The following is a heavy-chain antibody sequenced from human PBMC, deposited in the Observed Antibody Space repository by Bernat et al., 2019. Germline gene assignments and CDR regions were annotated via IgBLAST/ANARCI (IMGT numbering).Heavy chain of an antibody. CDR2: INPSGGST. CDR1: GYTFTSYY. V-gene: IGHV1-46*01. Sequence: QVQLVQSGAEVKKPGASVKVSCKASGYTFTSYYMHWVRQAPGQGLEWMGIINPSGGSTSYAQKFQGRVTMTRDTSTSTVYMELSSLRSEDTAVYYCASGLYYYDSTEPPGFDYWGQGTLVTVSS. CDR3: ASGLYYYDSTEPPGFDY. J-gene: IGHJ4*02. D-gene: IGHD3-22*01.